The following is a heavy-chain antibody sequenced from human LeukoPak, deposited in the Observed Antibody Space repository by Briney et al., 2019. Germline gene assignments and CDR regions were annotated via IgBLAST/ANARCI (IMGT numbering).Heavy chain of an antibody. Sequence: PGGSLSLSCAASGFSFNGYWMSWVRQAPGKGLEWVANIKGDGSAQYYVDSVKGRFTISRDNAKNSLNLQMNSLRAEDTAVYYCATTSNAPGNHWGQGTLVTVSS. CDR1: GFSFNGYW. V-gene: IGHV3-7*01. J-gene: IGHJ5*02. CDR3: ATTSNAPGNH. CDR2: IKGDGSAQ.